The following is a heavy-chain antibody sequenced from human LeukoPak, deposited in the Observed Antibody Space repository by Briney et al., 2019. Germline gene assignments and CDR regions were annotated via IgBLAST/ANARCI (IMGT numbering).Heavy chain of an antibody. CDR2: ISSSSSYI. V-gene: IGHV3-21*01. J-gene: IGHJ4*02. CDR3: AREGDSSSWYYFDY. Sequence: GGSLRLSCAASGFTFSSYSMNWVRQAPGKGLEWVSSISSSSSYIYYADSVKGRFTISRDNAKNSLYLQMNSLRAEDTAVYYCAREGDSSSWYYFDYWGQGTLVTVSS. CDR1: GFTFSSYS. D-gene: IGHD6-13*01.